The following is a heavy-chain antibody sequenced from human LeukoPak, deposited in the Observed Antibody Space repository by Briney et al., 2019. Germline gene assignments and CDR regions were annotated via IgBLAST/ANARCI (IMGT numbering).Heavy chain of an antibody. D-gene: IGHD3-22*01. CDR3: AAESSLSSGYDYFDY. CDR2: FDPEEGET. CDR1: GYTLTELS. Sequence: ASVKVFCKVSGYTLTELSMHWVRQAPGKGLEWMGGFDPEEGETIYAQKFQGRVTMTEDRSTDTAYMELSSLRSEDTAVYYCAAESSLSSGYDYFDYWGQGTLVTVST. V-gene: IGHV1-24*01. J-gene: IGHJ4*02.